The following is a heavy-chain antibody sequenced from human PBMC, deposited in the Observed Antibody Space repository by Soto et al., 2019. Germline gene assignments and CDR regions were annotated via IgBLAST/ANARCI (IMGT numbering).Heavy chain of an antibody. Sequence: ETLSLTCTVSGGSISSDYWSWIRQPPGKGLEWIGYIYYSGSTNYNPSLKSRVTISVDTSKNHFSLKLSSVTAADTAVYYCAXXXXPGXQLAPLFDYWGQGTLVTVSS. CDR3: AXXXXPGXQLAPLFDY. CDR2: IYYSGST. CDR1: GGSISSDY. V-gene: IGHV4-59*08. J-gene: IGHJ4*02. D-gene: IGHD6-13*01.